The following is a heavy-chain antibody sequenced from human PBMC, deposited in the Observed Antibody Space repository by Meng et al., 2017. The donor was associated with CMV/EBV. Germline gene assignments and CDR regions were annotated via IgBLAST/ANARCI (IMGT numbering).Heavy chain of an antibody. CDR3: ARDVLRFFSAFDY. D-gene: IGHD3-3*01. V-gene: IGHV3-20*04. CDR2: INWNGGST. CDR1: GFTFDDYG. J-gene: IGHJ4*02. Sequence: GESLKISCAASGFTFDDYGMSWVRQAPGKGLEWVSGINWNGGSTGYADSVKGRFTISRDNAKNSLYLQMNSLRAEDTAVYYCARDVLRFFSAFDYWGQGTLVTVSS.